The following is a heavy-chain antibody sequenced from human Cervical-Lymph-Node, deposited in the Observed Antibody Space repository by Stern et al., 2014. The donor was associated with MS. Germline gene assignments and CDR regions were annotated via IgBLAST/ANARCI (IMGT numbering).Heavy chain of an antibody. CDR1: GFTFSDYA. J-gene: IGHJ4*02. V-gene: IGHV3-23*04. CDR3: AKEESDYTSPYYFDT. Sequence: VQLVESGGGLEQPGGSLRLSCAASGFTFSDYAMNWVRQAPGKGLQWVSTISGGGRRTYYADSVKCRFTISRDNSKNTLYLQMFSLRAEDTAVYYCAKEESDYTSPYYFDTWGQGTLVTVSS. CDR2: ISGGGRRT. D-gene: IGHD4-17*01.